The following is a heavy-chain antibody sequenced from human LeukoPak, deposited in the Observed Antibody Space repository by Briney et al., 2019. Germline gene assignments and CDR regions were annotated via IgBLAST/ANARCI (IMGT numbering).Heavy chain of an antibody. CDR3: AKENAGRTTGFDY. J-gene: IGHJ4*02. V-gene: IGHV3-23*01. CDR1: GFTFSSCA. Sequence: GGSLRLSCAAAGFTFSSCAMSWVRQAPGKGLERVSAISGSGAEIYYADSVQGRFTISRDNSKSTLYLQMNSLRDDDTAIYYCAKENAGRTTGFDYWGQGTLVTVSS. D-gene: IGHD1-1*01. CDR2: ISGSGAEI.